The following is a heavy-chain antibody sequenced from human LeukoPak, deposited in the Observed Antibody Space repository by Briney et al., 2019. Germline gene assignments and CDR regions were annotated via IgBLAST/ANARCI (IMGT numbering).Heavy chain of an antibody. CDR3: ARHGDYDSSGYYYDC. CDR2: IYSTGET. CDR1: GGSITNYW. Sequence: PSETLSLACTVSGGSITNYWMTWIRQSPGKGLEWIGYIYSTGETIYHPSLKSRVTISIDTSKNQFSLSLSSVTAADTAVYYCARHGDYDSSGYYYDCWEQGTLVTVSS. D-gene: IGHD3-22*01. V-gene: IGHV4-59*08. J-gene: IGHJ4*02.